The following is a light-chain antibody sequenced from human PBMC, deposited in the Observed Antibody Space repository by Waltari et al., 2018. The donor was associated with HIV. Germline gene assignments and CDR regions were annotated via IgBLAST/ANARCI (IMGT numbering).Light chain of an antibody. V-gene: IGKV2-28*01. J-gene: IGKJ2*01. CDR2: LGS. CDR3: MQALQTPYT. Sequence: DIVMTQSPLSLPVTPGEPASISCRSIQSLLHRSGHKYLDWYLQKPGQSPQLLIYLGSNRASGGPDRFSGSGSGTDFTLKISRVEAEDVGVYYCMQALQTPYTFGQGTKLEIK. CDR1: QSLLHRSGHKY.